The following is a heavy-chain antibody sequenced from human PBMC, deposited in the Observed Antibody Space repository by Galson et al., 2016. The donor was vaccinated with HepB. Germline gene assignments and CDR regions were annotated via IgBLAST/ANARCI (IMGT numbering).Heavy chain of an antibody. D-gene: IGHD6-19*01. V-gene: IGHV3-21*01. CDR1: GFTFSSYT. Sequence: SLRLSCAASGFTFSSYTMNWVRQAPGKGLEWVSSISSSTSYIYSADSVKGRFTISRDNAKNSLYLQMNSLRVEDTAIYYCTRDLGWGGTGYCDYWGQGTLVTVSS. J-gene: IGHJ4*02. CDR2: ISSSTSYI. CDR3: TRDLGWGGTGYCDY.